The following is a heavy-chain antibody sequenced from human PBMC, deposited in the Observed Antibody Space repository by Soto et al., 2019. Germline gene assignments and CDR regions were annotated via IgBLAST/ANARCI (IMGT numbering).Heavy chain of an antibody. J-gene: IGHJ4*02. CDR1: GGSISSGGYS. CDR2: IYHSGST. Sequence: SETLSLTCAVSGGSISSGGYSWSWIRQPPGKGLEWIGYIYHSGSTYYNPSLKSRVTISVDRSKNQFSLKLSSVTAADTAVYYCARPNMAYCSGGSCYRLFDYRGQGTLVTVSS. CDR3: ARPNMAYCSGGSCYRLFDY. V-gene: IGHV4-30-2*01. D-gene: IGHD2-15*01.